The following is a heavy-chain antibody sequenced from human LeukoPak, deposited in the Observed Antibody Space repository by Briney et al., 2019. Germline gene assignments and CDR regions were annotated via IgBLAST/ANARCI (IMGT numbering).Heavy chain of an antibody. CDR3: ARGPWFGESYDAFDI. Sequence: ASVKVSCKASGYTFTSYYMHWVRQAPGQGLEWMGIINPSGGSTSYAQKFQGRVTMTRDTSISTAYMELSRLRSDDTAVYYCARGPWFGESYDAFDIWGQGTMVTVSS. CDR2: INPSGGST. V-gene: IGHV1-46*01. D-gene: IGHD3-10*01. CDR1: GYTFTSYY. J-gene: IGHJ3*02.